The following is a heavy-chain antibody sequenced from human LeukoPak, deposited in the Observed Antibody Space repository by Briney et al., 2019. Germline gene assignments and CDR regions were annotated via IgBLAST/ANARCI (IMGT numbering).Heavy chain of an antibody. J-gene: IGHJ4*02. CDR2: ISYDGSNK. D-gene: IGHD5-24*01. CDR3: ARGSLWLQLDY. V-gene: IGHV3-30-3*01. Sequence: PGGSLRLSCVASGFTFSSYAMHWVRQAPGKGLEWVAVISYDGSNKYYADSVKGRFTISRDNSKNTLYLQMNSLRAEDTAVYYCARGSLWLQLDYWGQGTLVTVSS. CDR1: GFTFSSYA.